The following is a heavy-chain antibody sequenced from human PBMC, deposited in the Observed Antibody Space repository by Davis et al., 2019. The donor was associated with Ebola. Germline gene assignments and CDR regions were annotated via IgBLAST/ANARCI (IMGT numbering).Heavy chain of an antibody. CDR2: IYHSGST. Sequence: GSLRLSCAVSGGSISSSNWWSWVRQPPGKGLEWIGEIYHSGSTNYNPSLKSRVTISVDTSKNQFSLKLSSVTAADTAVYYCARGRDYIWGSYRFGYWGQGTLVTVSS. D-gene: IGHD3-16*02. V-gene: IGHV4-4*02. J-gene: IGHJ4*02. CDR3: ARGRDYIWGSYRFGY. CDR1: GGSISSSNW.